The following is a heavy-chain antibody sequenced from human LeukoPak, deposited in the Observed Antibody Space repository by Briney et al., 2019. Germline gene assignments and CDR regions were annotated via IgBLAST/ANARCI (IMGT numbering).Heavy chain of an antibody. V-gene: IGHV3-30*04. J-gene: IGHJ6*02. CDR3: ASYYGMDV. Sequence: GGSLRLSCAASGFTFSSYAMHWVRQAPGKGLEWVAVISYEGSNKYYADSVKGRFTISRDNSKNTLYLQMNSLRAEDTAVYYCASYYGMDVWGQGTTVTVSS. CDR2: ISYEGSNK. CDR1: GFTFSSYA.